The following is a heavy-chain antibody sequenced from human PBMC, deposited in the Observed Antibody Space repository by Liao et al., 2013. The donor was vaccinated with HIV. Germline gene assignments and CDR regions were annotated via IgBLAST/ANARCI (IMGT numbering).Heavy chain of an antibody. Sequence: QLQLQESGPGLVKPSETLSLTCTVSGGSISSSSYYWSWIRQAPGRGLEWIGEINQSGTTTYNPSLKSRVNMSVDTSKNQFSLRLSSVTAADTAVYYCARENGYNYGSYYYYYYMDVWGKGTTVTVSS. CDR2: INQSGTT. V-gene: IGHV4-39*07. J-gene: IGHJ6*03. CDR1: GGSISSSSYY. D-gene: IGHD5-18*01. CDR3: ARENGYNYGSYYYYYYMDV.